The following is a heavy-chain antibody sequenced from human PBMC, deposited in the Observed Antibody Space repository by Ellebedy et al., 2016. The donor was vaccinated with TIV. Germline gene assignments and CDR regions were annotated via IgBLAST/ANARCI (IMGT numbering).Heavy chain of an antibody. CDR1: GFTFSSYW. J-gene: IGHJ4*02. Sequence: GGSLRLSCAAPGFTFSSYWMSWVRQAPGKGLEWVGRIKSKTDSGTRDFAAPVKGRFLISRDDSKNTLYLQMSSLKTDDTAVYYCSAGTGKSDFDHWGQGTLVTVSS. CDR2: IKSKTDSGTR. CDR3: SAGTGKSDFDH. D-gene: IGHD7-27*01. V-gene: IGHV3-15*01.